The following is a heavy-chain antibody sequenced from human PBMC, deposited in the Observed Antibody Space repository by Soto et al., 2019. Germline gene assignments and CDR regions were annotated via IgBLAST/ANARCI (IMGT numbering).Heavy chain of an antibody. Sequence: EVQLLESGGGLVQPGGSLSLSCATSGFPFRNYAMSWVRQTPGKGLEWVSAIDGSGDSTYYADSVKGRFAISRDNSGNSPYLQMDSMRAEDTAVYFCAKDRGWTYYFDYWGQGALVTVSS. D-gene: IGHD6-19*01. V-gene: IGHV3-23*01. CDR1: GFPFRNYA. J-gene: IGHJ4*02. CDR3: AKDRGWTYYFDY. CDR2: IDGSGDST.